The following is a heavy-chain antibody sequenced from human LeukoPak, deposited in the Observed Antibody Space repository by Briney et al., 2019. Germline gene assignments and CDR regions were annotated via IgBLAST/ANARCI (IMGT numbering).Heavy chain of an antibody. CDR2: IYHSGST. V-gene: IGHV4-30-2*01. CDR3: ARGTTTVIGDY. D-gene: IGHD4-17*01. Sequence: SETLSLTCAVSGGSISSGGYSWSWIRQPPGKGLEWIGYIYHSGSTYYNPSLKSRVTISVDTSKNQFSLKLSSVTAADTAVYYCARGTTTVIGDYWGQGTLVTVSS. CDR1: GGSISSGGYS. J-gene: IGHJ4*02.